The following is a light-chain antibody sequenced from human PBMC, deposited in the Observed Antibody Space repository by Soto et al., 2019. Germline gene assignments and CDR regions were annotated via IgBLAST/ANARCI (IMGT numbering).Light chain of an antibody. CDR1: QSVSSNY. Sequence: EIVLTQSPGTLSLSPGERATLSCRASQSVSSNYLAWYQQKPGQAPSFLIYDATSRATGIPDRFSGSGSGTDFTLTISRLEPEDFAVYYCQQYGSSFTFGPGTKVVIK. CDR3: QQYGSSFT. J-gene: IGKJ3*01. V-gene: IGKV3-20*01. CDR2: DAT.